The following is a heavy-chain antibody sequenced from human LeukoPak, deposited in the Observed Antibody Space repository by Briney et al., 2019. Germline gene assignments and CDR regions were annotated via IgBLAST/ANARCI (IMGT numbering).Heavy chain of an antibody. Sequence: GASVKVSCKASGYTFTSYDINWVRQATGQGLEWMGWMNPNSGNTGYAQKFQGRVTMTRNTSISTAYMGLSSLRSEDTAVYYCARVGLQYYYYYYMDVWGKGTTVTVSS. CDR3: ARVGLQYYYYYYMDV. V-gene: IGHV1-8*01. CDR1: GYTFTSYD. J-gene: IGHJ6*03. CDR2: MNPNSGNT.